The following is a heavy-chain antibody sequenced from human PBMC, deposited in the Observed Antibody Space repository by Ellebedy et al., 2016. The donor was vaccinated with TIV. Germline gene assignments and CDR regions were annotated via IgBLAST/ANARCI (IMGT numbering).Heavy chain of an antibody. CDR3: AGELLIGLTGTDAFDI. D-gene: IGHD1-1*01. Sequence: AASVKVSCKASGYSLSSCALNWVRQAPGQGLEWMGWITPNTGDPTYAQGFRGRFVFSLDTSVSTAYLQIHDLQVEDTAIYYCAGELLIGLTGTDAFDIWGQGTMVTVSS. CDR2: ITPNTGDP. V-gene: IGHV7-4-1*01. J-gene: IGHJ3*02. CDR1: GYSLSSCA.